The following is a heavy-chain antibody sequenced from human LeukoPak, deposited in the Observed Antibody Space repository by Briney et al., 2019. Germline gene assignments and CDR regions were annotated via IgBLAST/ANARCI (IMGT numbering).Heavy chain of an antibody. CDR2: ISAYNGNT. CDR1: GYTFTSYG. D-gene: IGHD3-3*01. J-gene: IGHJ6*02. CDR3: ARNSMGITIFGVAMADYYYYYGMDV. V-gene: IGHV1-18*01. Sequence: ASVRVSCKASGYTFTSYGISWVRQAPGQGLEWMGWISAYNGNTNYAQKLQGRVTMTTDTSTSTAYMELRSLRSDDTAVYCCARNSMGITIFGVAMADYYYYYGMDVWGQGTTVTVSS.